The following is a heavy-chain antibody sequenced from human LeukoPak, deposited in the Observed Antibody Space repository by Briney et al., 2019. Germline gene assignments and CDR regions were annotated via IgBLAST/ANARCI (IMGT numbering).Heavy chain of an antibody. CDR2: ISNSDDNT. CDR3: AKATGNLGN. V-gene: IGHV3-23*01. D-gene: IGHD1-1*01. Sequence: GGSLRLSCAASGFTFSNYAMSWVRQAPGKGLEWVSTISNSDDNTYYAESVKGRFTISRDNSKNTMYLQMNSLTAEDMAIYYCAKATGNLGNWGQGTLVTVSS. J-gene: IGHJ4*02. CDR1: GFTFSNYA.